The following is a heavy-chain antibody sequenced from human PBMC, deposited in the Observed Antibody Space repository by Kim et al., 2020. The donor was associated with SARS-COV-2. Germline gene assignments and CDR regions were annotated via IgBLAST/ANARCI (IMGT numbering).Heavy chain of an antibody. Sequence: GGSLRLSCVASGFSFRSYGMHWVRQAPGKGLDWVAIIWYDGSNTYYADSVKGRFTISRDNSKDTLYLQMNSLRAEDTAIYYCARDTSSWYYFDYWGQGTL. CDR2: IWYDGSNT. V-gene: IGHV3-33*01. J-gene: IGHJ4*02. D-gene: IGHD6-13*01. CDR1: GFSFRSYG. CDR3: ARDTSSWYYFDY.